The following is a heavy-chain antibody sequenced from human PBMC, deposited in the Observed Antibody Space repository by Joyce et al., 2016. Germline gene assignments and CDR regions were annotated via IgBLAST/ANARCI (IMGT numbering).Heavy chain of an antibody. J-gene: IGHJ5*02. CDR2: INPNSGDT. D-gene: IGHD3-10*01. V-gene: IGHV1-2*02. CDR3: ARDRYYGSGTTNWFDP. Sequence: QVQLVQSGAEVKKPGASVKVSCKASGYTFTGYYIHWVRQAPGQGLEWMGWINPNSGDTNSAQRFQGRVAMTSDTSISTAYMDLSRLTSDDTAVYYCARDRYYGSGTTNWFDPWGQGTLVTVSS. CDR1: GYTFTGYY.